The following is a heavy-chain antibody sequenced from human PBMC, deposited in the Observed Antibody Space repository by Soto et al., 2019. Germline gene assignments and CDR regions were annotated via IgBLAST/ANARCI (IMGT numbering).Heavy chain of an antibody. CDR2: IYYSGST. CDR3: ARHEGATEENAFDI. Sequence: QLQLQESGPGLVKPSETLSLTCTVSGGSISSSSYYWGWIRQPPGKGLEWIGSIYYSGSTYYNPSLKSRVPISVDPSKNQFSLKLSSVTAADTAVYYCARHEGATEENAFDIWGQGTMVTVSS. J-gene: IGHJ3*02. V-gene: IGHV4-39*01. CDR1: GGSISSSSYY. D-gene: IGHD1-26*01.